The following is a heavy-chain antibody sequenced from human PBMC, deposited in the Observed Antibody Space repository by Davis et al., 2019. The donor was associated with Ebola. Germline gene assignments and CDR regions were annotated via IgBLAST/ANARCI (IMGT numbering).Heavy chain of an antibody. CDR1: GFMFSDSY. Sequence: GESLKISCAASGFMFSDSYMSWIRQAPGKGLEWVSSLYSAGASYYADFVKGRFTVTRDASKNTLYLQMNSLRAEDTAVYYCARDPSSYDSAGWGFWGQGTLVTVSS. J-gene: IGHJ4*02. V-gene: IGHV3-53*01. CDR3: ARDPSSYDSAGWGF. D-gene: IGHD3-22*01. CDR2: LYSAGAS.